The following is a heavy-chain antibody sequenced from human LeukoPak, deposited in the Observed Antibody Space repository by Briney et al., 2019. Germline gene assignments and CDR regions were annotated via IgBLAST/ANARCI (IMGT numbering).Heavy chain of an antibody. CDR1: GFTFSSYW. Sequence: GGSLRLSCAASGFTFSSYWMHWVRQAPGKGLVWFSRINSDGSSTSYADSVKGRFTISRDNAKNTLYLQMNSLRAEDTAVYYCARYSYYPNTHQDYFDYWDQGTLVTVSS. J-gene: IGHJ4*02. D-gene: IGHD1-26*01. CDR3: ARYSYYPNTHQDYFDY. V-gene: IGHV3-74*01. CDR2: INSDGSST.